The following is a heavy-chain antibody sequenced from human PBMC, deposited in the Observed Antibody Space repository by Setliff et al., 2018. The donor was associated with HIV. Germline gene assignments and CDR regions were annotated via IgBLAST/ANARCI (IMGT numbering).Heavy chain of an antibody. CDR2: IYSIENT. CDR3: ARAPYYDYRGLAVYYFDY. Sequence: SETLSLTCTVSGGSFSSGNYYWSWIRQPAGKGLEWIGHIYSIENTNYNPSLKSRVTISVDTSKNHLSLKVSSLTAADTAVYYCARAPYYDYRGLAVYYFDYWGQGTLVTVSS. J-gene: IGHJ4*02. D-gene: IGHD3-22*01. V-gene: IGHV4-61*09. CDR1: GGSFSSGNYY.